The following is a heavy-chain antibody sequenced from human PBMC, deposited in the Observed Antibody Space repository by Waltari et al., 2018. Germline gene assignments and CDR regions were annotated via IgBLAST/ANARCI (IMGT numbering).Heavy chain of an antibody. V-gene: IGHV3-33*01. Sequence: QVQLVESGGGVVQPGRSLRLSCAASGFTFSSYGMHWVRQAPGKGREGVAVIWYDGSNKYDADSVKGRFTISRDNSKNTLYLQMNSLRAEDTAVYYCARRIAADHYGMDVWGQGTTVTVSS. CDR2: IWYDGSNK. J-gene: IGHJ6*02. D-gene: IGHD6-13*01. CDR1: GFTFSSYG. CDR3: ARRIAADHYGMDV.